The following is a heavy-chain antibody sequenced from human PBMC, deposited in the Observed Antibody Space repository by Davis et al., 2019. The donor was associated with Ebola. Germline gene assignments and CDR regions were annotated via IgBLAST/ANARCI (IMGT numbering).Heavy chain of an antibody. CDR2: INHSGST. CDR1: GGSVSGDNYY. D-gene: IGHD2-2*01. Sequence: MPSETLSLTCTVSGGSVSGDNYYWSWIRQPPGKGLEWIGEINHSGSTNYNPSLKSRVTISVDKSKNQFSLKLSSVTAADTAVYYCARVYCSSTSCYSHNWFDPWGQGTLGTVSS. V-gene: IGHV4-39*07. CDR3: ARVYCSSTSCYSHNWFDP. J-gene: IGHJ5*02.